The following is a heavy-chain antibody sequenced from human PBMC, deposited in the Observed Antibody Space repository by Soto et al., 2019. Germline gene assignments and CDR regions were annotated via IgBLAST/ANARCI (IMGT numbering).Heavy chain of an antibody. CDR2: IIPIFGTA. J-gene: IGHJ5*02. V-gene: IGHV1-69*13. D-gene: IGHD3-22*01. CDR3: ASSYYYDSSGPLGDWFDP. Sequence: SVKVSCKASGGTFSSYAISWVRQAPGQGLEWMGGIIPIFGTANYAQKFQGRVTITADESTSTAYMELSSLRSEDTAVYYCASSYYYDSSGPLGDWFDPWGQGTLVTVSS. CDR1: GGTFSSYA.